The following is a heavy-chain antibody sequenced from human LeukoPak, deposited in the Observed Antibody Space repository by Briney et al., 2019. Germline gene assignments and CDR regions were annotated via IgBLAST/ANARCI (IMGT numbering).Heavy chain of an antibody. CDR2: IIPILGIA. D-gene: IGHD3-10*01. J-gene: IGHJ4*02. Sequence: ASVKVSCKASGGTFSSYAISWVRQAPGQGLEWMGRIIPILGIANYAQKFQGRVTITADKSTSTAYMELSSLRSEDTAVYYCARVLPTDYYGSGSNFFGYWGQGTLVTVSS. V-gene: IGHV1-69*04. CDR1: GGTFSSYA. CDR3: ARVLPTDYYGSGSNFFGY.